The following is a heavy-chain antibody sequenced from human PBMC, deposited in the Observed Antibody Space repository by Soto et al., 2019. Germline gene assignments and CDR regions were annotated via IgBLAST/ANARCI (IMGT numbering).Heavy chain of an antibody. D-gene: IGHD1-7*01. CDR1: GFTFSSYD. J-gene: IGHJ5*02. V-gene: IGHV3-23*01. Sequence: GGSLRLSCAASGFTFSSYDMSWVRQAPGKGLEWVSAISGSGGSTYYADSVKGRFTISRDNSKNMLYLQMNSLRAEDTAVYYCAKDKLGTTWFDPWGQGTLVTVSS. CDR3: AKDKLGTTWFDP. CDR2: ISGSGGST.